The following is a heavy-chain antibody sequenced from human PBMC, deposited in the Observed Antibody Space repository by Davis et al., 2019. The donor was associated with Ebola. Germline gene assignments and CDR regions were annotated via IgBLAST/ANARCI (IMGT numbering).Heavy chain of an antibody. CDR3: ARDFADSSYYYGMDV. Sequence: ASVKVSCKASGYTFTNYGITWVRQAPGQGLEWMGWINTNTGNPTYAQGFTGRFVFSLDASVSTAYLQISSLKAEDTAVYYCARDFADSSYYYGMDVWGKGTTVTVSS. V-gene: IGHV7-4-1*02. J-gene: IGHJ6*04. CDR2: INTNTGNP. D-gene: IGHD2-21*01. CDR1: GYTFTNYG.